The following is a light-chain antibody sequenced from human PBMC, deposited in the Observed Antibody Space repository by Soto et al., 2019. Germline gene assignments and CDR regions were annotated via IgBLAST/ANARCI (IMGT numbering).Light chain of an antibody. CDR2: DAS. CDR1: QSINNR. V-gene: IGKV1-5*01. J-gene: IGKJ1*01. Sequence: DINMTQSPATLSASVGDTVTVTCRASQSINNRLAWYQQMPGKAPNLLIYDASSLESGVPSRFRGSGSETEFTLTISGLQPDDFATYYCQQFIDGWTFGQGTKVDIK. CDR3: QQFIDGWT.